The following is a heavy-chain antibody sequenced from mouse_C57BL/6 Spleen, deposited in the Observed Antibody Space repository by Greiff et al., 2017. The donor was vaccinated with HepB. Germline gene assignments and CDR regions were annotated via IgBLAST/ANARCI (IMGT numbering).Heavy chain of an antibody. Sequence: QVQLQQPGAELVKPGASVKLSCKASGYTFTSYWMQWVKQRPGQGLEWIGEIDPSDSDTNYNQKFKGKATLTVDTSSSTAYMQLSSLTSEDSAVYYCARDITTVVAGDYWGQGTTLTVSS. CDR1: GYTFTSYW. V-gene: IGHV1-50*01. J-gene: IGHJ2*01. CDR2: IDPSDSDT. D-gene: IGHD1-1*01. CDR3: ARDITTVVAGDY.